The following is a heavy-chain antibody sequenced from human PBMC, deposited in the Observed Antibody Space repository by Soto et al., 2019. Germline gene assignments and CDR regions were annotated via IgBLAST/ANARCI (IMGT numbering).Heavy chain of an antibody. V-gene: IGHV3-23*01. CDR1: GFPFSSYA. D-gene: IGHD5-12*01. Sequence: GGSLRLSFSASGFPFSSYAMSWVRPAPGKGLEWVSAISGSGGSTYYADSVKGRFTISRDNSKNTLYLQMNSLRAEDTAVYYCAKDQDIVASPYFDYWGQGTLVNVSS. CDR3: AKDQDIVASPYFDY. CDR2: ISGSGGST. J-gene: IGHJ4*02.